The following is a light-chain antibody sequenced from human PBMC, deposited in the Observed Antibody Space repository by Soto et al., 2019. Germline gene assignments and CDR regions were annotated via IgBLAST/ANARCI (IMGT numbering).Light chain of an antibody. CDR2: GNS. J-gene: IGLJ3*02. Sequence: QSVLTQPPSVSGAPGQRVTISCTGSSSNIGAGYDVHWYQQLPGTAPKLLIYGNSNRPSGVPDRFSGSKSGTSDSLAITGLQADDEADYNCLSYDSSLSGWVFGGGTKLTVL. CDR1: SSNIGAGYD. V-gene: IGLV1-40*01. CDR3: LSYDSSLSGWV.